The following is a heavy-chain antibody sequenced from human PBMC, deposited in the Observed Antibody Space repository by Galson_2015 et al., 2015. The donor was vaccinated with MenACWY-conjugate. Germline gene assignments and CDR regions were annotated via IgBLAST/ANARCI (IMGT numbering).Heavy chain of an antibody. CDR1: GYKFSNYW. J-gene: IGHJ5*02. D-gene: IGHD6-25*01. CDR2: IYPGGSSV. CDR3: ARHGLSARYNWFDP. Sequence: QSGAEVKKPGESLKISCKGSGYKFSNYWIGWVRQKPGKGLEWMGIIYPGGSSVRYSPSFQGQVTISVDKSINTVYLHWSSLKASDTAMYYCARHGLSARYNWFDPWGQGTLVTVSS. V-gene: IGHV5-51*01.